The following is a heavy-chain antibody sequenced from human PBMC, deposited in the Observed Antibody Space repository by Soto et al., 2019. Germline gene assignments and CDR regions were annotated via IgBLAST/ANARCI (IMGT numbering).Heavy chain of an antibody. CDR1: GLSITDSEMG. CDR3: ARSHLAVAVSPWFDP. Sequence: QVTLKESGPVLVKPTETLTLRCTVSGLSITDSEMGVSWIRQPPGQPLEWLAHIDSSGEKSYRTFLKSRLAIAKDTSKCQIVLTMTNMDPADTATYYCARSHLAVAVSPWFDPWGQGIPVTVSS. CDR2: IDSSGEK. J-gene: IGHJ5*02. V-gene: IGHV2-26*01. D-gene: IGHD6-19*01.